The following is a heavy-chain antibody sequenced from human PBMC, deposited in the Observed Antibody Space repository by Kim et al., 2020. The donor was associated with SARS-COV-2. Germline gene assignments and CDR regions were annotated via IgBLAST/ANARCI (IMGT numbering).Heavy chain of an antibody. CDR3: ARGLWFGEIDY. D-gene: IGHD3-10*01. CDR2: K. Sequence: KYYADSVKGRFTISRDNSKNTLYLQMNSLRAEDTAVYYCARGLWFGEIDYWGQGTLVTVSS. V-gene: IGHV3-30*01. J-gene: IGHJ4*02.